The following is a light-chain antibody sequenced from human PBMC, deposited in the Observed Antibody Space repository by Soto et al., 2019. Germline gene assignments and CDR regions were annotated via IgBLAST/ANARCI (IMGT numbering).Light chain of an antibody. Sequence: EIVLTQSPGTLSLSPGERATLSCRASQSVSSSYLAWYQQKPGQAPRLLIYGVSSRATGIPDRFSGSGSGTDFTLTISRLEHDDFAVYYCQQYGNSPYTFGQGNNLEIK. V-gene: IGKV3-20*01. J-gene: IGKJ2*01. CDR3: QQYGNSPYT. CDR2: GVS. CDR1: QSVSSSY.